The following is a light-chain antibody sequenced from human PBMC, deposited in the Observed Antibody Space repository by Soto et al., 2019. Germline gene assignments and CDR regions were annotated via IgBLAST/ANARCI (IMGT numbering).Light chain of an antibody. CDR1: SSDVGGYTY. CDR3: CSYAGSYTYV. V-gene: IGLV2-11*01. CDR2: DVT. J-gene: IGLJ1*01. Sequence: QSALTQLRSVSGSPGQSVTISCTGTSSDVGGYTYVSWYQQHPGKAPKLIIYDVTERPSGVPARFSGSKSGNTASLTISGLQAEDEADYYCCSYAGSYTYVFGTGTKLTVL.